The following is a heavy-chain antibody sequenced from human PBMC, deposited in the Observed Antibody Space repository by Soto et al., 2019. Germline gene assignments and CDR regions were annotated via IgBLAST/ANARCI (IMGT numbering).Heavy chain of an antibody. CDR3: ARGLYDSSGYYSEYYFDY. Sequence: SETLSLTCTVSGGSISSYYWSWIRQPPGKGLEWIGCIYYSGSTNYNPSLKSRVTISVDTSKNQFSLKLSSVTAADTAVYYCARGLYDSSGYYSEYYFDYWGQGTLVTVSS. CDR2: IYYSGST. V-gene: IGHV4-59*01. J-gene: IGHJ4*02. CDR1: GGSISSYY. D-gene: IGHD3-22*01.